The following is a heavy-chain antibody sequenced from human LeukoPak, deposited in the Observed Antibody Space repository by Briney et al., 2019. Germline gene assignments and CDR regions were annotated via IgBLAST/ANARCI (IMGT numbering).Heavy chain of an antibody. CDR1: GYTLTELS. CDR3: ATEKPYYYDSRPSFDY. CDR2: FDPEDGET. D-gene: IGHD3-22*01. Sequence: ASVTVSCKVSGYTLTELSMHWVRQAPGKGLEWMGGFDPEDGETIYAQKFQGRVTMTEDTSTDTAYMELSSLRSEDTAVYYCATEKPYYYDSRPSFDYWGQGTLVTVSS. V-gene: IGHV1-24*01. J-gene: IGHJ4*02.